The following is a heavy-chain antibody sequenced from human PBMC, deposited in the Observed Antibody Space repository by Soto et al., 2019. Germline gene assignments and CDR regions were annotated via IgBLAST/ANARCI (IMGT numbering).Heavy chain of an antibody. CDR3: ARGNTILCFGELLPHYFDY. V-gene: IGHV4-61*01. D-gene: IGHD3-10*01. CDR1: GGSVSSGSYY. J-gene: IGHJ4*02. CDR2: IYYSGST. Sequence: QVQLQESGPGLVKPSETLSLTCTVSGGSVSSGSYYWSWIRQPPGKGLEWLGYIYYSGSTNYNPSLKSRVTISVDTSKNQFSLKLSSVTAADTAVYYCARGNTILCFGELLPHYFDYWGQGTLVTVSS.